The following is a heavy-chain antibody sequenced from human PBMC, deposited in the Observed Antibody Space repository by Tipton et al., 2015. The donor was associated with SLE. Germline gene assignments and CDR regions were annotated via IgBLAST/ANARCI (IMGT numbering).Heavy chain of an antibody. V-gene: IGHV4-4*07. CDR2: IYSSGST. J-gene: IGHJ6*02. D-gene: IGHD2-8*01. CDR1: GGSISNYY. CDR3: ARGMLTWRGAIIGVDV. Sequence: TLSLTCTVSGGSISNYYWSWIRQPAGKGLEWIGRIYSSGSTNFNPSLRSRVTMSVDTSKNHFSLKLRSVTAADTAVYYCARGMLTWRGAIIGVDVWGQGTSVNVSS.